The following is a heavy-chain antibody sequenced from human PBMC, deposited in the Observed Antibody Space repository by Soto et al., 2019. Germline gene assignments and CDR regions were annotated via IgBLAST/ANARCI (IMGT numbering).Heavy chain of an antibody. Sequence: GGSLRLSCAASGFTVSSNYMSWVRQAPGKGLEWVSVIYSGGSTYYADSVKGRFTISRDNAKNSLYLQMNSLRAEDTAVYYCARERYGDILTPDYYYYGMDVWGQGTTVTVSS. D-gene: IGHD3-9*01. J-gene: IGHJ6*02. CDR3: ARERYGDILTPDYYYYGMDV. CDR1: GFTVSSNY. CDR2: IYSGGST. V-gene: IGHV3-66*01.